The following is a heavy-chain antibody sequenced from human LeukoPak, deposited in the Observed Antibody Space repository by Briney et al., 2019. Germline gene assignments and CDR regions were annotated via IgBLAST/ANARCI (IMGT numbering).Heavy chain of an antibody. V-gene: IGHV3-66*01. CDR3: ARGRVSVYSSNWYYGN. CDR2: IYSGGST. Sequence: PGGSLRLSCAASGFTVSNNYMSWVRQAPGKGLEWVSVIYSGGSTYYADSVKGRFTISRDNSKNTLYLQMNSLRAEDTALYYCARGRVSVYSSNWYYGNWGQGTLVTVSS. D-gene: IGHD6-13*01. J-gene: IGHJ4*02. CDR1: GFTVSNNY.